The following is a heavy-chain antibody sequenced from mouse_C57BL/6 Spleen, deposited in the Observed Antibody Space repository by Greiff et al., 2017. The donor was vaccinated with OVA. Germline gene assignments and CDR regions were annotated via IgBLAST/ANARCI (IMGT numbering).Heavy chain of an antibody. J-gene: IGHJ3*01. CDR3: AILTTVGVPWFAY. D-gene: IGHD1-1*01. V-gene: IGHV1-64*01. CDR1: GYTFTSYW. Sequence: QVQLQQPGAELVKPGASVKLSCKASGYTFTSYWMHWVKQRPGQGLEWIGMIHPNSGSTNYNEKFKSKATLTVDKSSSTAYMQLSSLTSEDSAVYYCAILTTVGVPWFAYWGQGTLVTVAA. CDR2: IHPNSGST.